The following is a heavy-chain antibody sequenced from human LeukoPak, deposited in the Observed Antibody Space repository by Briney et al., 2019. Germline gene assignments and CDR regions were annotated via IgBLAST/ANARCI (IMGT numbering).Heavy chain of an antibody. V-gene: IGHV3-30*04. Sequence: GGSLRLSCAASGFTFSTHAMHWVRQAPGKGLEWVAVISHDGRYKYYGNSVKGRFTISRDNSKNTLSLEMISLRGEDTALYYCVREGTAMVRYYFDYWGQGTLVTVSS. CDR3: VREGTAMVRYYFDY. CDR2: ISHDGRYK. D-gene: IGHD5-18*01. CDR1: GFTFSTHA. J-gene: IGHJ4*02.